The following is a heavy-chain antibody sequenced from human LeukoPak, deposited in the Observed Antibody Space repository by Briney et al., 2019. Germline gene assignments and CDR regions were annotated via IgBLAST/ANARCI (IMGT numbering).Heavy chain of an antibody. CDR2: INDSGST. V-gene: IGHV4-34*01. D-gene: IGHD1-7*01. Sequence: PSETLSLTCAVYGGSLSGYYWSWIRQPPGQGLEWIGEINDSGSTNYNPSLKSRVTISVDTSKNQFSLKLSSVTAADTAVYYCARGRAVLELLYYWFDPWGQGTRVTVSS. CDR3: ARGRAVLELLYYWFDP. J-gene: IGHJ5*02. CDR1: GGSLSGYY.